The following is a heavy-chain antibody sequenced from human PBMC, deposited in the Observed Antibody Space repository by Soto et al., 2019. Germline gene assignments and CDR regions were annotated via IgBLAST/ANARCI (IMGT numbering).Heavy chain of an antibody. D-gene: IGHD2-21*01. CDR1: GYTFTGYY. Sequence: ASVKVSCKASGYTFTGYYVHWVRQAPGHGLAWLGWIHLNSGGTNYAQSFQGRVTMTRDMSVSTVYMEMTGLSSDDTAVYYCASPRELGYSYFYFFTLDVWGQGTTVTVSS. J-gene: IGHJ6*02. V-gene: IGHV1-2*02. CDR3: ASPRELGYSYFYFFTLDV. CDR2: IHLNSGGT.